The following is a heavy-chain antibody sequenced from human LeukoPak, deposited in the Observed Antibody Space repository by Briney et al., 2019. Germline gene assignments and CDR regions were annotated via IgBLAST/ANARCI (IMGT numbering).Heavy chain of an antibody. CDR3: TRDSVRGVVARTFDY. D-gene: IGHD3-10*01. CDR2: IRSKAYDGTT. J-gene: IGHJ4*02. CDR1: GFTFGDYA. Sequence: GGSLRLSCTASGFTFGDYAMSWFRQAPGKGLEWVGFIRSKAYDGTTEYAASVKGRFTISRDDSKSIAYLQMNSLKTEDTAVYYCTRDSVRGVVARTFDYWGQGTLVTVSS. V-gene: IGHV3-49*03.